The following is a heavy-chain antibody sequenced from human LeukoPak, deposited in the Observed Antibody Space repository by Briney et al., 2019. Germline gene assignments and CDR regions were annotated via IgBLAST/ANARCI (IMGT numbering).Heavy chain of an antibody. V-gene: IGHV3-23*01. D-gene: IGHD6-6*01. CDR2: ISGSGGST. CDR3: AKGGYGSIIPEY. Sequence: GSLRLSCAASGFTFSSYAMSWVRQAPGKGLEWVSAISGSGGSTYYADSVKGRFTISRDNSKNTLYLQMNSLRAEDTAVYYCAKGGYGSIIPEYWGQGILVTVSS. J-gene: IGHJ4*02. CDR1: GFTFSSYA.